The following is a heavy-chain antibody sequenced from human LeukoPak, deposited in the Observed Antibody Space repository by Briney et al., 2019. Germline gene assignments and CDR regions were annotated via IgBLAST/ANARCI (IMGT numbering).Heavy chain of an antibody. D-gene: IGHD3-3*01. Sequence: PSETLSLTCTVSGGSVSSGSYYWSWIRQPPGQGLEWIGYIYYSGSTNYNPSLKSRVTIPVDTSKNQFSLKLSSVTAADTAVYYCARVLGYYDFWSGYPLHWYFDLWGRGTLVTVSS. CDR3: ARVLGYYDFWSGYPLHWYFDL. CDR1: GGSVSSGSYY. J-gene: IGHJ2*01. CDR2: IYYSGST. V-gene: IGHV4-61*01.